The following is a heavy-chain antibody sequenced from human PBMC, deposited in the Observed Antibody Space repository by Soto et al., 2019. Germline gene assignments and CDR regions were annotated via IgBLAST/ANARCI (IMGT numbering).Heavy chain of an antibody. CDR1: GGTCSSYA. J-gene: IGHJ4*02. CDR3: ARVPHPTLEWLLFDY. V-gene: IGHV1-69*13. D-gene: IGHD3-3*01. Sequence: SVKVSCKASGGTCSSYAISWVRQAPGQGREWMGGIIPIFGTANYAQKFQGRVTIPADESTSTAYMELSSLRSEDTAVYYCARVPHPTLEWLLFDYWGQGTLVTVSS. CDR2: IIPIFGTA.